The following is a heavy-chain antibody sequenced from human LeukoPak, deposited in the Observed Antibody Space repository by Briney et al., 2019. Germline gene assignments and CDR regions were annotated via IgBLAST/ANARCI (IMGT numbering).Heavy chain of an antibody. Sequence: PSETLSLTCTVSGGSIRSDYWSWIRQPPGKGLEWIGYIYTSGTTNYNPSLKSRVTMSLDTSKNQFSLKLSSVTAADTAVYYCARQPRYFDPPDSWGQGTLVTVSS. CDR2: IYTSGTT. J-gene: IGHJ4*02. D-gene: IGHD3-22*01. CDR3: ARQPRYFDPPDS. V-gene: IGHV4-4*08. CDR1: GGSIRSDY.